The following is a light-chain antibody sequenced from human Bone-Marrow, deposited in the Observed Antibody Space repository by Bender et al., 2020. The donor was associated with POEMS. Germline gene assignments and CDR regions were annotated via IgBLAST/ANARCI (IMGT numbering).Light chain of an antibody. Sequence: QSALTQPRSVSGSLGQSVTISCTGTSSDVGAYNYVSWYQQQPGKAPKLMIYDITKRPSEVPDRFSDSRSGTSASLAISGLQSEDEADYYCAVWDDSLNGWVFGGGTKLTVL. CDR2: DIT. V-gene: IGLV2-11*01. CDR3: AVWDDSLNGWV. J-gene: IGLJ3*02. CDR1: SSDVGAYNY.